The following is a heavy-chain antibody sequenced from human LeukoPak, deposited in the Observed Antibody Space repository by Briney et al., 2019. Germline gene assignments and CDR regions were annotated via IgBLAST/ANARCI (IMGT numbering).Heavy chain of an antibody. CDR3: ARAYQRLGQLSLPDY. J-gene: IGHJ4*02. V-gene: IGHV7-4-1*02. CDR1: GYTFTNYA. CDR2: IHPSTGNP. Sequence: ASVRVSCKASGYTFTNYAMNWVRQAPGQGLEWMGWIHPSTGNPTYAQDFTGRFVFSLDTSVSTTYLQISSLKAEDTAVYYCARAYQRLGQLSLPDYWGQGTLVTVSS. D-gene: IGHD3-16*02.